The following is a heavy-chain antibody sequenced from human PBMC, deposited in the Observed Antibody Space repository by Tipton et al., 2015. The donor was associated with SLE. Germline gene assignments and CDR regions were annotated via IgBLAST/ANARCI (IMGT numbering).Heavy chain of an antibody. CDR1: GGSISSSSYY. D-gene: IGHD3-10*01. V-gene: IGHV4-39*07. CDR2: IYYSGST. J-gene: IGHJ4*02. CDR3: ARVGPTMVRGVSYYFDY. Sequence: TLSLTCTVSGGSISSSSYYWGWIRQPPGKGLEWIGSIYYSGSTYYNPSLKSRFTISRDNAKNSLYLQMNSLRAEDTAVYYCARVGPTMVRGVSYYFDYWGQGTLVTVSS.